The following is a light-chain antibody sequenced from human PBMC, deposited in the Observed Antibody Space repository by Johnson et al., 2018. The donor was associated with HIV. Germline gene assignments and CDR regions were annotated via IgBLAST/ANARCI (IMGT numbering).Light chain of an antibody. Sequence: QSVLTQPPSVSAAPGQKVTISCSGSSSNIGNNYVSWYQQLPGTATKLLIYDNNKRPSGIPDRFSGSKSGTSATLGITGLQTGHEAAYYCATWDSSLTTGGVFGSGTKVTV. CDR1: SSNIGNNY. CDR2: DNN. J-gene: IGLJ1*01. CDR3: ATWDSSLTTGGV. V-gene: IGLV1-51*01.